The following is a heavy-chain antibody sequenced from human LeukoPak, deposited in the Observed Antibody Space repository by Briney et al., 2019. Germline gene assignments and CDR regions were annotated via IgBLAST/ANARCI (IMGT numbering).Heavy chain of an antibody. V-gene: IGHV3-23*01. CDR3: AKGTICGVVIPLGY. CDR1: GFTFSSYA. J-gene: IGHJ4*02. CDR2: ISGSGGST. Sequence: TLRLSCAPSGFTFSSYAMSWVRPAPGKGLERVSAISGSGGSTYSADSVRGVFTISRDNSKNTLYLQMNSLRAEDTAVYYCAKGTICGVVIPLGYWGQGTLVTVSS. D-gene: IGHD3-3*01.